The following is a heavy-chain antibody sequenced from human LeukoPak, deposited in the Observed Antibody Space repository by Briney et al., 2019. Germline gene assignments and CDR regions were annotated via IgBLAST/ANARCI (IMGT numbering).Heavy chain of an antibody. CDR3: ATDRTYGDYVSFDY. CDR1: GYTFTSYG. CDR2: ITTYNGNT. Sequence: ASVKVSCKASGYTFTSYGISWGRQAPGQGLEWMGWITTYNGNTKYAQKFQGRVTMTTDTSTSTVYMELRSLRSEDTAVYYCATDRTYGDYVSFDYWGQGTLVTVSS. J-gene: IGHJ4*02. D-gene: IGHD4-17*01. V-gene: IGHV1-18*01.